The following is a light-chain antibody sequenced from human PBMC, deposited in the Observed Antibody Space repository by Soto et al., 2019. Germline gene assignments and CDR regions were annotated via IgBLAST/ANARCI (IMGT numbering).Light chain of an antibody. Sequence: QSVLAQPAFVSGSPGQSITISCTGTSSDVGGYSYVSWYQHPPGKAPKLMISEVSNRPSGVSNRFSGSKSGNTASLTNSGLQAEDEADYYCSSYTSTSTRVFGTGTKVTVL. CDR2: EVS. V-gene: IGLV2-14*01. J-gene: IGLJ1*01. CDR3: SSYTSTSTRV. CDR1: SSDVGGYSY.